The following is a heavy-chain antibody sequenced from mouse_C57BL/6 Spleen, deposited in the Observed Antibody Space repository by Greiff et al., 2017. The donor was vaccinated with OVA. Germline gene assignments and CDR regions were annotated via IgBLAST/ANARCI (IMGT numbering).Heavy chain of an antibody. V-gene: IGHV1-69*01. CDR3: ARSEGRRDYFDY. J-gene: IGHJ2*01. D-gene: IGHD3-3*01. CDR2: IDPSDSYT. Sequence: VQLQQPGAELVMPGASVKLSCKASGYTFTSYWMHWVKQRPGQGLEWIGEIDPSDSYTNYNQKFKGKSTLTVDKSSSTAYMQLSSLTSEDSAVYYCARSEGRRDYFDYWGQGTTLTVSS. CDR1: GYTFTSYW.